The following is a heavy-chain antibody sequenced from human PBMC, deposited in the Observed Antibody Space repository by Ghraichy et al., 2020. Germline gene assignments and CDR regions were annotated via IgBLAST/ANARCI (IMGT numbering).Heavy chain of an antibody. Sequence: ASVKVSCKASGYTFTSYYMHWVRQAPGQGLEWMGIINPSGGSTSYAQKFQGRVTMTRDTSTSTVYMELSSLRSEDTAVYYCARGDIVVVPAASNYGMDVWGQGTTVTVSS. CDR3: ARGDIVVVPAASNYGMDV. CDR2: INPSGGST. V-gene: IGHV1-46*01. J-gene: IGHJ6*02. CDR1: GYTFTSYY. D-gene: IGHD2-2*01.